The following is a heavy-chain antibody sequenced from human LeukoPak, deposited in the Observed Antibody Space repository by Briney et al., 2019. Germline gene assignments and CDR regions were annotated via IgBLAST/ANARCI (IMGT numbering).Heavy chain of an antibody. CDR1: GGSISSGGYS. CDR2: IYHSGST. V-gene: IGHV4-30-2*02. D-gene: IGHD3-10*01. J-gene: IGHJ4*02. Sequence: SQTLSLTCAVSGGSISSGGYSWSWIRQPPGKGLEWIGYIYHSGSTYYNPSLKSRVTISIDTSKNHFSLKLSSVTAADTAVYYCARAVRIRRAQPFDYWGQGTLVTVSS. CDR3: ARAVRIRRAQPFDY.